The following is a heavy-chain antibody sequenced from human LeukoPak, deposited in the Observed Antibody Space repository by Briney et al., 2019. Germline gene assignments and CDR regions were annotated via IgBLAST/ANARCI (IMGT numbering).Heavy chain of an antibody. V-gene: IGHV3-21*01. CDR3: ARDTDYASGTMYDH. CDR2: ISGSSNYI. J-gene: IGHJ5*02. Sequence: GGSLRLSCAASGFTFNNYGMNWVRQAPGKGLEWVSSISGSSNYIYYADSVKGRFTISRDNAKNSLYLQMNSLRAEDTAVYYCARDTDYASGTMYDHWGQGTLVTVSS. D-gene: IGHD3-10*01. CDR1: GFTFNNYG.